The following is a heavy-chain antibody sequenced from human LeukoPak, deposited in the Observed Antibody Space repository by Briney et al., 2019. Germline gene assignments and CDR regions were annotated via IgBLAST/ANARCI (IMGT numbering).Heavy chain of an antibody. D-gene: IGHD3-22*01. V-gene: IGHV3-53*01. CDR3: AGDYYENSGYPVPFDS. J-gene: IGHJ4*02. CDR2: IYHDGRT. Sequence: GGSLRLSCAASGFTFSSYGMSWVRQAPGKGLEWVSVIYHDGRTYYTDSVKGRFTISRDTSKNTLYLQMNSLRAEDTAVYYCAGDYYENSGYPVPFDSGGQGTLVTVSS. CDR1: GFTFSSYG.